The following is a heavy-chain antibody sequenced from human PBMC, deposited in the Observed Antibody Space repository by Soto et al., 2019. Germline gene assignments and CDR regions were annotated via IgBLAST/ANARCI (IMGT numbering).Heavy chain of an antibody. Sequence: SLRLSCTASGFTFGDYAMSWVRQAPGKGLEWVGFIRSKAYGGTTEYAASVKGRFTISRDDSKSIAYLQMNSLKTEDTAVYYCTRGPSIFGLWGQGTLVIVSS. CDR2: IRSKAYGGTT. J-gene: IGHJ4*02. CDR1: GFTFGDYA. D-gene: IGHD3-3*01. V-gene: IGHV3-49*04. CDR3: TRGPSIFGL.